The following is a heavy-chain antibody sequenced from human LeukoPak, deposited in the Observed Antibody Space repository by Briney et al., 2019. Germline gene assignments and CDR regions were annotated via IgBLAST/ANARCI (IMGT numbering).Heavy chain of an antibody. Sequence: GGSLRLSCAASGFTFDDYTMHWVRQAPGKGLEWVSLISWDGGSTYYADSVKGRFTISRDNSKNTLYLQMNSLRAEDTALYYCAGYNCSSTTCYTGGFDYWGQGTLVTVSS. J-gene: IGHJ4*02. V-gene: IGHV3-43*01. CDR3: AGYNCSSTTCYTGGFDY. CDR1: GFTFDDYT. D-gene: IGHD2-2*02. CDR2: ISWDGGST.